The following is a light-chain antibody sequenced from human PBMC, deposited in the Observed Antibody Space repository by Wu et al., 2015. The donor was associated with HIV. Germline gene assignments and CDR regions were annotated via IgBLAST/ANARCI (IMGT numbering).Light chain of an antibody. CDR2: DAS. Sequence: EIVLTQSPVTLSLSPGDRATLFCRANQNVDDSLAWYQHKPGRAPRILIYDASTRATGISARFAGTGSGTDFTLIINGLESEDFAVYYCQQYGHSPITFGQGTRLEIK. V-gene: IGKV3-11*01. CDR3: QQYGHSPIT. J-gene: IGKJ5*01. CDR1: QNVDDS.